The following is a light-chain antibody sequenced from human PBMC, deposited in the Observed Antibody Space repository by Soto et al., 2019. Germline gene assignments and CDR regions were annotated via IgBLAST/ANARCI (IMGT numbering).Light chain of an antibody. CDR2: GAS. Sequence: DIVLTQSPGTLSLSPGERATLSCRASQSIKNTYLAWHQQKPGQAPRLLIYGASSRATGIPDRFSGSGSGTDFTLTISRLEPEDFALYYCQQYGTSSITFGQGTRLEIK. V-gene: IGKV3-20*01. CDR3: QQYGTSSIT. CDR1: QSIKNTY. J-gene: IGKJ5*01.